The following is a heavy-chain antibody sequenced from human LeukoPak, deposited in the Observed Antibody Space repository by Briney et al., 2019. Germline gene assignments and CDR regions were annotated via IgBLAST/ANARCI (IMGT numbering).Heavy chain of an antibody. V-gene: IGHV4-39*07. CDR2: IYYSGST. D-gene: IGHD6-13*01. Sequence: SETLSLTCTVSGGSISSSSYYWGWIRQPPGKGLEWIGSIYYSGSTYYNPSLKSRVTISVDTSKNQFSLKLSSVTAADTAVYYCARENIEGSSSILDYWGQGTLVTVSS. J-gene: IGHJ4*02. CDR1: GGSISSSSYY. CDR3: ARENIEGSSSILDY.